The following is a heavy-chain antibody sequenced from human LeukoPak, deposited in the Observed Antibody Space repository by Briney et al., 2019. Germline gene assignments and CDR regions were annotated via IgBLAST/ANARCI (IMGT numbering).Heavy chain of an antibody. CDR3: AKDMGYCSSATCYGLDY. V-gene: IGHV3-23*01. Sequence: PGGSLRLSCDASGFIFSSYAMSWVRQAPGKGLEWVSTVSGGGGTTYYADSVKGRFTISRDNSKNTLFLQMNSLRAEDTAIYYCAKDMGYCSSATCYGLDYWGQGTLVTVSS. J-gene: IGHJ4*02. CDR2: VSGGGGTT. CDR1: GFIFSSYA. D-gene: IGHD2-2*01.